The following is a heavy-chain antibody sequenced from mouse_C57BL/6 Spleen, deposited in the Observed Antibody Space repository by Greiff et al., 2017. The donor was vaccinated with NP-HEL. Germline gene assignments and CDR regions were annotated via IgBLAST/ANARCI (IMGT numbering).Heavy chain of an antibody. Sequence: VHVKQSGAELVRPGASVKLSCTASGFNIKDDYMHWVKQRPEQGLEWIGWIDPENGDTEYASKFQGKATITADTSSNTAYLQLSSLTSEDTAVYYCTNYDVDYYAMDYWGQGTSVTVSS. D-gene: IGHD2-4*01. CDR2: IDPENGDT. CDR1: GFNIKDDY. V-gene: IGHV14-4*01. CDR3: TNYDVDYYAMDY. J-gene: IGHJ4*01.